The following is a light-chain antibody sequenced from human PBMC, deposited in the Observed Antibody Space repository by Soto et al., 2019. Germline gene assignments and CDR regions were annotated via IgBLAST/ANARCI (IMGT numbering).Light chain of an antibody. V-gene: IGKV3-11*01. Sequence: VLTQSPATLSLSPGERATLSCRASQTVSRYLAWYQQKPGQAPRLLIYYASNRATGVPARFRGSGSGTDYTLTISSLEPEDFAVYYCQLRSPWPFLTFAGGTKVEI. CDR1: QTVSRY. CDR3: QLRSPWPFLT. J-gene: IGKJ4*01. CDR2: YAS.